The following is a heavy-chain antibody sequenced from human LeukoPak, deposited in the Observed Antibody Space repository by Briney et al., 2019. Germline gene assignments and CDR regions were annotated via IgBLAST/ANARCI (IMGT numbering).Heavy chain of an antibody. CDR3: ARGGTIRAYY. J-gene: IGHJ4*02. CDR2: IYYSGTT. CDR1: GGSISSSNYY. D-gene: IGHD1/OR15-1a*01. Sequence: SETLSLTCTVSGGSISSSNYYWVWIRQAPGKGLEWIGSIYYSGTTYYNPSLKSRVTISVDTSKNQFSLKLTSVTAADTAVYYCARGGTIRAYYWGQGTLVTVSS. V-gene: IGHV4-39*07.